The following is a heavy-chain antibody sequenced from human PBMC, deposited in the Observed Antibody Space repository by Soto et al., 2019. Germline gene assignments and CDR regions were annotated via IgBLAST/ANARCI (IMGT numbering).Heavy chain of an antibody. J-gene: IGHJ4*02. CDR1: GFTFSSYA. D-gene: IGHD1-26*01. V-gene: IGHV3-23*01. Sequence: GGSLRLSCAASGFTFSSYAMSWVRQAPGKGLEWVSAISGSGGSTYYADSVKGRFTISRDNSKNTLYLQMNSLRAEDTGGYYCGKDVVGATTYYFDYWGQGTLVTVSS. CDR2: ISGSGGST. CDR3: GKDVVGATTYYFDY.